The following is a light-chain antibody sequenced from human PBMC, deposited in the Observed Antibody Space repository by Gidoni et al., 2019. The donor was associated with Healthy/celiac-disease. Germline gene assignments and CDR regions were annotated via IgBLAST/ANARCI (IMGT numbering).Light chain of an antibody. Sequence: AIQMTQSPSSLSASVGDRDTITCRASQGIRNDLIWYQQKPGKAPKLLIYAASSLQSGVPARFSGSGSGTDFTLTISSLQPEDFATYYCLQDYIYPRTFGQGTKVEIK. J-gene: IGKJ1*01. CDR2: AAS. V-gene: IGKV1-6*01. CDR1: QGIRND. CDR3: LQDYIYPRT.